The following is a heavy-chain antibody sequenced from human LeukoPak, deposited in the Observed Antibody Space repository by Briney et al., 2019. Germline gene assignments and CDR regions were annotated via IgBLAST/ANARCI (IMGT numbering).Heavy chain of an antibody. J-gene: IGHJ4*02. V-gene: IGHV4-34*01. CDR3: ARPRYGSGSLDS. CDR1: GGSFSGHY. CDR2: INHSGST. D-gene: IGHD3-10*01. Sequence: SETLSLTCAVYGGSFSGHYWTWIRQPPGKGLEWIGEINHSGSTTYNPSLNNRVTISVDTSKNQFSLEMSSVTAADTAVYYCARPRYGSGSLDSWGQGTLVTVSS.